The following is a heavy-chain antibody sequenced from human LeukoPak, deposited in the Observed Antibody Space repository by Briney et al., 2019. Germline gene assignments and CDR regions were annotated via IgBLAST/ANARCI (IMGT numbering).Heavy chain of an antibody. D-gene: IGHD6-6*01. V-gene: IGHV1-46*01. CDR2: INPGGGSA. CDR3: AKDRGIAARLDY. Sequence: GASVKVSCKASGYSFSDFSVHWVRQAPGQGLEWMGMINPGGGSATYAQNFQGRVTMTRDMSTTTVYLELSGLRSEDTAVYYCAKDRGIAARLDYWGQGTLLTVSS. CDR1: GYSFSDFS. J-gene: IGHJ4*02.